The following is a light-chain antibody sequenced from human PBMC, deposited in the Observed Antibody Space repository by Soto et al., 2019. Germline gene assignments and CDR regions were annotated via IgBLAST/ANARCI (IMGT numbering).Light chain of an antibody. CDR2: ATS. V-gene: IGKV3-20*01. J-gene: IGKJ1*01. Sequence: EIVLTQSPGTLSLSPGETATLSCRASQPVNSDYLAWFQQRPGQAPRLLIFATSRRATDIPDRFSGSGSGTDFTVAIRRLEPEDFAVYYCHQFGYSPRTFGQGTKVE. CDR1: QPVNSDY. CDR3: HQFGYSPRT.